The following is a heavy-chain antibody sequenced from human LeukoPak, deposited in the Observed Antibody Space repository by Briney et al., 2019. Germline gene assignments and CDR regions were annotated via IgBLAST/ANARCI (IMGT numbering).Heavy chain of an antibody. CDR1: GFTISSHW. J-gene: IGHJ3*02. V-gene: IGHV3-7*01. CDR3: ARGPTDFDASDI. Sequence: PGGSLRLSCAASGFTISSHWMSWVRQVPGKGLESVAHIKHDESETYYVNTVRGRFIISRDIAKTSLYLQMKSLRVEDTSVYHCARGPTDFDASDIWGHGTLVTVSS. CDR2: IKHDESET.